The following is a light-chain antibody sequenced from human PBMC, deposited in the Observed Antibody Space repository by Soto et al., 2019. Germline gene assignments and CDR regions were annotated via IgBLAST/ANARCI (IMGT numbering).Light chain of an antibody. J-gene: IGKJ5*01. Sequence: EIVLTQSPATLSLSPGERATLSCRASQSVSSNLAWYQQKPGQAPRLLIYGASTRAPGIPDRFSGSGSGTTFTLTISRLEPEDFAVYYCQRYGRSPPITFGQGTRLEI. CDR2: GAS. V-gene: IGKV3-20*01. CDR3: QRYGRSPPIT. CDR1: QSVSSN.